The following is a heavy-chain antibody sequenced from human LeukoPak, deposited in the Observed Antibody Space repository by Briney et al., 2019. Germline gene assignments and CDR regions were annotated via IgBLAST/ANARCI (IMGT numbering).Heavy chain of an antibody. CDR2: INSDGSST. J-gene: IGHJ4*02. CDR1: GFTFDDYA. CDR3: AREAVVPAKDY. V-gene: IGHV3-74*01. Sequence: PGGSLRLSCAASGFTFDDYAMHWVRQAPGKGLVWVSRINSDGSSTSYADSVKGRFTISRDNAKNTLYLQMNSLRAEDTAVYYCAREAVVPAKDYWGQGALVTVSS. D-gene: IGHD2-21*02.